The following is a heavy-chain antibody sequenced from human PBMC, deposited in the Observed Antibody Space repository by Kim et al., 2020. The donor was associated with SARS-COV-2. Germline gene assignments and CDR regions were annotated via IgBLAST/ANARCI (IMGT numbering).Heavy chain of an antibody. CDR2: ISSSSSYI. Sequence: GGSLRLSCAASGFTFSSYSMNWVRQAPGKGLEWVSSISSSSSYIYYADSVKGRFTISRDNAKNSLYLQMNSLRAEDTAVYYCARDRTKIFNFDWLLYYYYGMDVWGQGTTVTVSS. CDR3: ARDRTKIFNFDWLLYYYYGMDV. CDR1: GFTFSSYS. J-gene: IGHJ6*02. D-gene: IGHD3-9*01. V-gene: IGHV3-21*01.